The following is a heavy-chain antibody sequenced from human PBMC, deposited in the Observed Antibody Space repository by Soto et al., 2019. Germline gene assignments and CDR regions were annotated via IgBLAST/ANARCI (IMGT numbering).Heavy chain of an antibody. CDR1: GDSIRSGNHY. V-gene: IGHV4-30-4*01. CDR2: IYYSGST. Sequence: TLSLTCTVSGDSIRSGNHYWSWIRQPPGKGLEWIGYIYYSGSTYYSPSLKSRVTISVDTSKNQFSLKLSSVTATDTAVYYCARASTYSYGSGSYWNGMDVWGQGTTVTVSS. D-gene: IGHD3-10*01. CDR3: ARASTYSYGSGSYWNGMDV. J-gene: IGHJ6*02.